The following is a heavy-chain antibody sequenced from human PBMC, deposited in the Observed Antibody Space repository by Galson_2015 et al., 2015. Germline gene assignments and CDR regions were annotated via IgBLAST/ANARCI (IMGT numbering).Heavy chain of an antibody. J-gene: IGHJ1*01. CDR1: GGTFSSYA. V-gene: IGHV1-69*13. Sequence: SVKVSCKASGGTFSSYAISWVRQAPGQGLEWMGGIIPIFGTANYAQKLQGRVTITADESTSTAYMELSSLRSEDTAVYYCARDKFCWSMDDNQYSQHWGQGTLVTVSS. CDR2: IIPIFGTA. CDR3: ARDKFCWSMDDNQYSQH. D-gene: IGHD2-8*02.